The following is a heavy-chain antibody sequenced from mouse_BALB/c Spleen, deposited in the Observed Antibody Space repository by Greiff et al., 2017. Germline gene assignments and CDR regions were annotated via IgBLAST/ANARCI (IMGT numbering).Heavy chain of an antibody. Sequence: LQESGAELVRPGTSVKVSCKASGYAFTNYLIEWVKQRPGQGLEWIGVINPGSGGTNYNEKFKGKATLTADKSSSTAYMQLSSLTSDDSAVYFCAREDYGSSRGFAYWGQGTLVTVSA. J-gene: IGHJ3*01. CDR3: AREDYGSSRGFAY. V-gene: IGHV1-54*01. CDR1: GYAFTNYL. D-gene: IGHD1-1*01. CDR2: INPGSGGT.